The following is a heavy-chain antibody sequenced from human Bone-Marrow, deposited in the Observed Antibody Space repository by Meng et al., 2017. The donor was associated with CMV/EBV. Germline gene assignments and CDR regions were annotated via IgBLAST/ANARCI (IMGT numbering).Heavy chain of an antibody. CDR3: ARGGYCSSISCYAGAGDYYGMDV. CDR2: IRYDGSNK. D-gene: IGHD2-2*01. V-gene: IGHV3-30*02. J-gene: IGHJ6*02. CDR1: GFTFSSYG. Sequence: GESLKISCAASGFTFSSYGMHWVRQAPGKGLEWVAFIRYDGSNKYYADSVKGRFTISRDNAKNSLYLQMNSLRAEDTALYYCARGGYCSSISCYAGAGDYYGMDVWGQGTTVTVSS.